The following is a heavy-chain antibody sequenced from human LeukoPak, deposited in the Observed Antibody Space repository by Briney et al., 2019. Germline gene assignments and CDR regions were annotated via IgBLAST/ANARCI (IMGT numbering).Heavy chain of an antibody. D-gene: IGHD3-22*01. J-gene: IGHJ6*03. Sequence: PGGSLRLSCAASGFTFSSYAMSWVRQAPGKGLEWVSAISGSGGSTYYADSVKGRFTISRDNAKNSLYLQMNSLRAEDTAVYYCARVNTMIVVVTNYYYYYYMDVWGKGTTVTVSS. CDR1: GFTFSSYA. CDR3: ARVNTMIVVVTNYYYYYYMDV. V-gene: IGHV3-23*01. CDR2: ISGSGGST.